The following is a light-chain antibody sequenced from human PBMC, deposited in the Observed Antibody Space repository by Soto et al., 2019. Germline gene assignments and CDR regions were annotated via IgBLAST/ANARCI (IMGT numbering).Light chain of an antibody. Sequence: EVVLTQSPGTLSLSPGERATLFCRASQSVNSNYLAWYQQKPGQAPSLLIYGTSSRAIGIPDRFSGSGSGTDFTLTISRLEPEDFAVYYCQQYDISQLTFGGGTKVEIK. J-gene: IGKJ4*01. CDR3: QQYDISQLT. CDR2: GTS. V-gene: IGKV3-20*01. CDR1: QSVNSNY.